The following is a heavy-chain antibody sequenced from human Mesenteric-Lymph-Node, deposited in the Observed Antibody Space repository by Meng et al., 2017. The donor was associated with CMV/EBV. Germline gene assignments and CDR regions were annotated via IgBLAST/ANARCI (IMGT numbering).Heavy chain of an antibody. D-gene: IGHD3-22*01. J-gene: IGHJ4*02. CDR3: ARRNYYDSSGYFDY. V-gene: IGHV5-51*01. CDR1: GNSFITDW. Sequence: SGNSFITDWIGWVGQLPGKGLEWMGIINPGGSETRYSPSCQGQVTISADKSITTAYLQWSSLKASDTAMYYCARRNYYDSSGYFDYWGQGALVTVSS. CDR2: INPGGSET.